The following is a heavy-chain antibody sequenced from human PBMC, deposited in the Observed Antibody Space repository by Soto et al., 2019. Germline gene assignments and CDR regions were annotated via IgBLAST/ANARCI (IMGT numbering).Heavy chain of an antibody. J-gene: IGHJ1*01. CDR2: IGSDNST. Sequence: PGGSLRLSCAASGFTVSNNYMSWVRQPPGKGLEWVSAIGSDNSTYYADSVKGRFTISRDNSKKTVYLQMNSLRAEDTAVYYCAKGVPGIAVAGTGYFQHWGQGTLVTVSS. CDR3: AKGVPGIAVAGTGYFQH. CDR1: GFTVSNNY. D-gene: IGHD6-19*01. V-gene: IGHV3-53*01.